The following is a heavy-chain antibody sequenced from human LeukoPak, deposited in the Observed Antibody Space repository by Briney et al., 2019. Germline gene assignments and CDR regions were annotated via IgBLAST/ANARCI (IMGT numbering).Heavy chain of an antibody. CDR2: IHYSGST. D-gene: IGHD6-13*01. CDR3: ARQYSSSWLYYFDY. Sequence: SETLSLTCTVSGGSITGHYWSWIRQPPGKGLEWIGYIHYSGSTNYNPSLKSRVTISEDTSKNQFSLKLSSVTAADTAVYYCARQYSSSWLYYFDYWGQGTLATVSS. CDR1: GGSITGHY. J-gene: IGHJ4*02. V-gene: IGHV4-59*11.